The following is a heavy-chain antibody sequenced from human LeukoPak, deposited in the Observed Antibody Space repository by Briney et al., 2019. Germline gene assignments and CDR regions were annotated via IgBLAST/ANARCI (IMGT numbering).Heavy chain of an antibody. V-gene: IGHV4-59*01. D-gene: IGHD3-10*01. CDR1: GGSISSYY. J-gene: IGHJ4*02. Sequence: SETLSLTCTVSGGSISSYYWSWIRQPPGKGLEWIGYIYYSGSTNYNPSLKSRVTISVDTSKNQFSLKLSSVTAADTAVYYCARTMYYNGSWSYTYFDYWGQGTLVTVSS. CDR2: IYYSGST. CDR3: ARTMYYNGSWSYTYFDY.